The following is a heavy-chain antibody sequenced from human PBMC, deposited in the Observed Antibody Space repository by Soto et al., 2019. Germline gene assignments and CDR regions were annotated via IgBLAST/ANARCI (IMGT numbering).Heavy chain of an antibody. CDR1: GYTFTSDD. J-gene: IGHJ5*02. V-gene: IGHV1-8*01. D-gene: IGHD6-13*01. CDR3: ARGVAAAGTDWFDP. CDR2: MNPYSGDT. Sequence: QMQLVQSGAEVKKPGASVKVSCKASGYTFTSDDINWVRQATGQGLEWMGWMNPYSGDTGYAQKFQGRVTMTRDTSISTAYMELCSLSSEDTAVYYCARGVAAAGTDWFDPWGQGTLVTVSS.